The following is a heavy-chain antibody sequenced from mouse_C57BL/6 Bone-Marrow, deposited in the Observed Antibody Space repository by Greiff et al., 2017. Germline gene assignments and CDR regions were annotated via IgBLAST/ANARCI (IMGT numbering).Heavy chain of an antibody. CDR3: SRDSYYYFDY. Sequence: QVQLKQPGAELVKPGASVKLSCKASGYTFTSYWMQWVKQRPGQGLEWIGEIDTSDSYTNYNQKFKGKATLTVDTSSSKDYMQLHSLTSDNSTVYYCSRDSYYYFDYWGQGTTLTVSS. J-gene: IGHJ2*01. CDR1: GYTFTSYW. CDR2: IDTSDSYT. D-gene: IGHD2-12*01. V-gene: IGHV1-50*01.